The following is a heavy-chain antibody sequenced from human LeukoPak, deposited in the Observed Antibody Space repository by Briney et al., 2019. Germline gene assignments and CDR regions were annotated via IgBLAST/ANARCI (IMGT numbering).Heavy chain of an antibody. D-gene: IGHD6-13*01. V-gene: IGHV4-34*01. CDR1: GGSFSGYY. CDR2: INHSGST. CDR3: ASDKGYSNNYFDY. J-gene: IGHJ4*01. Sequence: SETLSLTCAVYGGSFSGYYWSWIRQPPGKGLEWIGEINHSGSTNYNPSLKSRVTISVDTSKNQFSLKLSSVTAADTAVYYCASDKGYSNNYFDYWGQGTLVTVSS.